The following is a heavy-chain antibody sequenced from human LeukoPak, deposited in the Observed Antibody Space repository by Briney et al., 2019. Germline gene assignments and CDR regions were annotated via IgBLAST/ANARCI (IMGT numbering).Heavy chain of an antibody. CDR1: GYTFTGYY. CDR2: INPNSGGT. J-gene: IGHJ4*01. V-gene: IGHV1-2*02. Sequence: ASEKVSCKASGYTFTGYYMHWVRQAPGQGLEWMGWINPNSGGTNYAQKFQGRVTMTRDTSISTAYMELSRLRSDDTAVYYCARVRYDDSSSWSSYFDYWGHGTLVTVSS. CDR3: ARVRYDDSSSWSSYFDY. D-gene: IGHD6-13*01.